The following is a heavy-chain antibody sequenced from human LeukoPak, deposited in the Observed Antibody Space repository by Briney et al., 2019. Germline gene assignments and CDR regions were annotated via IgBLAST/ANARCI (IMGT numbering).Heavy chain of an antibody. CDR1: GGSISSGDYY. D-gene: IGHD2-2*01. CDR2: IYYSGST. J-gene: IGHJ5*02. CDR3: ARVPRYCSSTSCYLVWFDP. Sequence: SQTLSLTCTVSGGSISSGDYYWSWIRQPPGKGLEWIGYIYYSGSTYYNPSLKSRVAISVDTSKNQFSLKLSSVTAADTAVYYCARVPRYCSSTSCYLVWFDPWGQGTLVTVSS. V-gene: IGHV4-30-4*08.